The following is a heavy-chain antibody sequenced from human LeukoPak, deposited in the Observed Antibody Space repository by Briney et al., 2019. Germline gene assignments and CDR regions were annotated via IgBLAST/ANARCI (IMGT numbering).Heavy chain of an antibody. CDR3: AKSAIREYSYGPFDY. Sequence: GGSLRLSCAASGFTFSSYWMSWVRQAPGKGLEWVANIKQDGSEKYYVDSVKGRFTVSRDNAKKLLFLQMDGLRAEDTAVYYCAKSAIREYSYGPFDYWGQGTLVTVSS. CDR2: IKQDGSEK. D-gene: IGHD5-18*01. CDR1: GFTFSSYW. J-gene: IGHJ4*02. V-gene: IGHV3-7*01.